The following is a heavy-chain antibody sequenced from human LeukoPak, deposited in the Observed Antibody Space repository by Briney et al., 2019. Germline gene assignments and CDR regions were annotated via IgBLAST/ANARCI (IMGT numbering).Heavy chain of an antibody. CDR1: GFTFSSYA. J-gene: IGHJ4*02. D-gene: IGHD3-9*01. CDR2: ISGSGGST. V-gene: IGHV3-23*01. CDR3: AKDLTLRYFDWLPKRDY. Sequence: GGSLRLSCAASGFTFSSYAMSWVRQAPGKGLEWVSAISGSGGSTYYADSVKGRFTISRDNSKNTLYLQMNSLRAEDTAVYYCAKDLTLRYFDWLPKRDYWGQGTLVTVSS.